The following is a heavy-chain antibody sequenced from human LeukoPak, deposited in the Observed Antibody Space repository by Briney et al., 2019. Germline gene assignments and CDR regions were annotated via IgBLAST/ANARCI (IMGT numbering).Heavy chain of an antibody. J-gene: IGHJ1*01. Sequence: ASVKVSCKASGYTFTSYGISWVRQAPGQGLEWMGWISAYNGNTNYAQKLQGRVTMTTDTSTSTAYMELRSLRSDDTAVYYCVRDLDTVTTVDFQHWGQGTLVTVSS. CDR3: VRDLDTVTTVDFQH. CDR1: GYTFTSYG. CDR2: ISAYNGNT. V-gene: IGHV1-18*01. D-gene: IGHD4-17*01.